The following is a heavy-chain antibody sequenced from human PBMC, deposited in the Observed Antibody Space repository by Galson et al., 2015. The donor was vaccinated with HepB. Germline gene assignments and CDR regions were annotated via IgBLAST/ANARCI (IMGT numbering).Heavy chain of an antibody. Sequence: SLRLSCAASGFTFSSYAMHWVRQAPGKGLEWVAVISYDGSNKYYADSVKGRFTISRDNSKNTLYLQMNSLRAEDTAVYYCARDKSGSCRYWGQGTLVTVSS. CDR3: ARDKSGSCRY. CDR1: GFTFSSYA. V-gene: IGHV3-30-3*01. D-gene: IGHD1-26*01. J-gene: IGHJ4*02. CDR2: ISYDGSNK.